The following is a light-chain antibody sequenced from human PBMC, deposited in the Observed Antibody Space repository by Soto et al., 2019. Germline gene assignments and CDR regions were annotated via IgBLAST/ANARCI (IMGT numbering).Light chain of an antibody. V-gene: IGKV3-20*01. CDR2: GAS. Sequence: ETVWTQSPGTLSLSPGERATLSCRASQSVISSYLAWYQQKPGQAPRLLIYGASSRATGLPDRFSGSGSGRHFTLTISRLELEDWAVYYCQQYGSSMYTFGQGTKLEIK. CDR3: QQYGSSMYT. J-gene: IGKJ2*01. CDR1: QSVISSY.